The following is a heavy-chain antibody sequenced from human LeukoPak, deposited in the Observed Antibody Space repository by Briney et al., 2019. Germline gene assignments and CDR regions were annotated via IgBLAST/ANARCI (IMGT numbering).Heavy chain of an antibody. V-gene: IGHV3-30*19. Sequence: GGSLRLSCAASGFTFSSNGMHWVRQAPGKGLEWVAIIWYDGSNKYYADSVKGRFTISRDNSKNTLYLQMNSLRAEDTAVYYCARWDYGGNILHYWGQGTLVTVSS. CDR2: IWYDGSNK. J-gene: IGHJ4*02. D-gene: IGHD4-23*01. CDR1: GFTFSSNG. CDR3: ARWDYGGNILHY.